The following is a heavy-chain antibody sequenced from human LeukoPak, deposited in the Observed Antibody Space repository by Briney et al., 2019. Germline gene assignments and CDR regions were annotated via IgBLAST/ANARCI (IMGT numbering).Heavy chain of an antibody. CDR1: GVFISTYY. D-gene: IGHD5-18*01. Sequence: SETLSLTCTVSGVFISTYYWSWIRQPPGKGPEWIGFISYSGSTYHNPSLKSRVTMSVDTSKNQFSLNLRSVTAADTAVYYCARDRYSYGFWGQGILVTVSS. CDR3: ARDRYSYGF. CDR2: ISYSGST. V-gene: IGHV4-59*01. J-gene: IGHJ4*02.